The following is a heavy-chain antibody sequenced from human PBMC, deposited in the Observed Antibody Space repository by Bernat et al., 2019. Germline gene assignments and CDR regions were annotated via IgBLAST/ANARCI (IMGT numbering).Heavy chain of an antibody. Sequence: EVQLLESGGGLVQPGGSLRLSCAASGFTFSSYAMSWVRQAPGKGLEWVSAISGSGGSTYYADSVKGRFTISRANSKNTMYLQMNRLRAEDTAVYYCAKLNYYDSSGYYGVSWFDPWGQGTLVTVSS. V-gene: IGHV3-23*01. CDR2: ISGSGGST. J-gene: IGHJ5*02. D-gene: IGHD3-22*01. CDR3: AKLNYYDSSGYYGVSWFDP. CDR1: GFTFSSYA.